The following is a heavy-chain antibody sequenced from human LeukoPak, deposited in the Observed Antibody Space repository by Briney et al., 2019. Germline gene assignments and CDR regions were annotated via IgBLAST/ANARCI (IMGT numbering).Heavy chain of an antibody. CDR2: ISYDGSNK. J-gene: IGHJ4*02. D-gene: IGHD2-15*01. V-gene: IGHV3-30*04. CDR1: GFTFSSYA. CDR3: ARGVLGGSCFTR. Sequence: GGSLRLSCAASGFTFSSYAMHWVRQAPGKGLEWVAVISYDGSNKYYADSVKGRFTISRDNSKSTLYLQMNSLRAEDTAVYYCARGVLGGSCFTRWGQGTLVTVSS.